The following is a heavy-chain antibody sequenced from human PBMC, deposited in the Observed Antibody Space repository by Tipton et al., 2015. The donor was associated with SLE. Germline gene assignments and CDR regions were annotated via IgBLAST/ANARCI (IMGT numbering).Heavy chain of an antibody. Sequence: TLSLTCTVSGGSISSGGYYWSWIRQHPGKGLEWIGYIYYSGSTYYNPSLKSRVTISVDTSKNQFSLKLSSVTAADTAVYYCAREEENDFWSGGDAFDIWGQRTMVTVSS. V-gene: IGHV4-31*03. J-gene: IGHJ3*02. D-gene: IGHD3-3*01. CDR2: IYYSGST. CDR3: AREEENDFWSGGDAFDI. CDR1: GGSISSGGYY.